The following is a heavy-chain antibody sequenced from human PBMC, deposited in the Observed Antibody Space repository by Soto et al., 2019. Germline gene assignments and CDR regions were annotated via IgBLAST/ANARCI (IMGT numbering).Heavy chain of an antibody. CDR3: AKDADSSGWYPFGEYFQH. J-gene: IGHJ1*01. Sequence: GGSLRLSCAASGFTFSSYAMSWVRQAPGKGLEWVSAISGSGGSTYYADSVKGRFTISRDNSKNTLYLQMNSLRAEDTAVYYCAKDADSSGWYPFGEYFQHWGQGTLVTVSS. V-gene: IGHV3-23*01. D-gene: IGHD6-19*01. CDR1: GFTFSSYA. CDR2: ISGSGGST.